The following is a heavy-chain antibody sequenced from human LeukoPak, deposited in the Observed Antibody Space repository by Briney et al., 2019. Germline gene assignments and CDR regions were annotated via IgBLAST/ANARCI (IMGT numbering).Heavy chain of an antibody. CDR1: GGSISSYY. D-gene: IGHD3-22*01. CDR3: ARGRYYYDSSGYYPLDY. CDR2: ISDIGSI. V-gene: IGHV4-59*12. Sequence: SETLSLTCTVSGGSISSYYWSWIRQPPGKGLEWIAYISDIGSINYNPSLKSRVTISVDTSKNQFSLKLSSVTAADTAVYYCARGRYYYDSSGYYPLDYWGQGTLVTVSS. J-gene: IGHJ4*02.